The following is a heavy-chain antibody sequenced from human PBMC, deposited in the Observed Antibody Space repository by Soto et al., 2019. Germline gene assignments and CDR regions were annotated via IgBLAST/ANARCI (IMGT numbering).Heavy chain of an antibody. CDR1: GGTFSSYA. V-gene: IGHV1-69*12. CDR3: ARRYYDSSGYYYATFDY. CDR2: IIPIFGTA. D-gene: IGHD3-22*01. Sequence: QVQLVQSGAEVKKPGSSVKVSCKASGGTFSSYAISWVRQAPGQGLEWMGGIIPIFGTANYAQKFQGRVTITADESTSTAYMELSTLRSEDTAVYYCARRYYDSSGYYYATFDYWGQGTLGTVSS. J-gene: IGHJ4*02.